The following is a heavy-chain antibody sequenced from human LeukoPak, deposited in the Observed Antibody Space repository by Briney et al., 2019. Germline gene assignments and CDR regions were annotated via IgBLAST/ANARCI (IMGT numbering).Heavy chain of an antibody. J-gene: IGHJ4*02. CDR2: MNPNSGNT. Sequence: ASVKVSCKASGYTFTSYDINWVRQAPGQGLEWMGWMNPNSGNTGYAQKFQGRVTMTRNTSISTAYMELSSLRSEDTAVYYCARYTYYDFWSGPFDYWGQGTLVTVSS. D-gene: IGHD3-3*01. CDR1: GYTFTSYD. CDR3: ARYTYYDFWSGPFDY. V-gene: IGHV1-8*01.